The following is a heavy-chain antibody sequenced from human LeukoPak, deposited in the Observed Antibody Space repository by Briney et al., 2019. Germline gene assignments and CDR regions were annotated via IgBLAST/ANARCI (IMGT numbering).Heavy chain of an antibody. CDR2: ISGGGDST. D-gene: IGHD3-22*01. Sequence: GGSLRLSCAVSGFTLDDYAMHWVRQAPGKGLEWVALISGGGDSTYYADSVKDRFTISRDNSKNSLYLQMNSLTTEDTALYYCTKSTMTLRFDYWGQGTLVTVSS. J-gene: IGHJ4*02. CDR3: TKSTMTLRFDY. CDR1: GFTLDDYA. V-gene: IGHV3-43*02.